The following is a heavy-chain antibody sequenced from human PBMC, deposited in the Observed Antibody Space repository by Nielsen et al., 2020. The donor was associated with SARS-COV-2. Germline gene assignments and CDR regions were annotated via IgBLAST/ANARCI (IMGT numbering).Heavy chain of an antibody. CDR3: ARGRSDSSGWAY. D-gene: IGHD6-19*01. Sequence: ASVKVSCKASGYTFTGYYMHWVRQAPRQGLEWMGWINPNSGNTGYAQKFQGRVTMTRNTSISTAYMELSSLRSEDTAVYYCARGRSDSSGWAYWGQGTLVTVSS. CDR2: INPNSGNT. CDR1: GYTFTGYY. J-gene: IGHJ4*02. V-gene: IGHV1-8*02.